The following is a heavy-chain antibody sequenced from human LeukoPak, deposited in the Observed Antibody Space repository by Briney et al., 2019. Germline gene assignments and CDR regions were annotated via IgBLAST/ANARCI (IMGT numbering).Heavy chain of an antibody. J-gene: IGHJ4*02. D-gene: IGHD3-22*01. Sequence: SVKVSCKASGGTFSSHAISWVRQAPGQGLEWMGRIIPIFGTANYAQKFQGRVTITTDESTSTAYMELSSLRSEDTAVYYCARDIQDPRDYYDSSGYTLDYWGQGTLVTVSS. V-gene: IGHV1-69*05. CDR1: GGTFSSHA. CDR3: ARDIQDPRDYYDSSGYTLDY. CDR2: IIPIFGTA.